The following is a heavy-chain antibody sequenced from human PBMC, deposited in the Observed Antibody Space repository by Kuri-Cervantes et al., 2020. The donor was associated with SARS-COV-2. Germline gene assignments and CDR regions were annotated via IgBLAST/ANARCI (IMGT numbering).Heavy chain of an antibody. CDR3: ARGSSSWDFDY. D-gene: IGHD6-13*01. J-gene: IGHJ4*02. V-gene: IGHV4-59*01. Sequence: ESLKISCTVSGGSISSYYWSWIRQPPGKGLEWIGDIYYSGSTNYNPSLKSRVTISVDTSKNQFSLKLSSVTAADTAVYYCARGSSSWDFDYWGQGTLVTVSS. CDR1: GGSISSYY. CDR2: IYYSGST.